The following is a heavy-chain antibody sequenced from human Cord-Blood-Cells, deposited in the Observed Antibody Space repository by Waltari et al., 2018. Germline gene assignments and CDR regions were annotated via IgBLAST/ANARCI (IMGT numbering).Heavy chain of an antibody. CDR2: ITPNSGGT. D-gene: IGHD3-16*01. Sequence: QVQLVQSGAEVKKPGASVKVSCKASGYTFTGYYMHWVRQAPGQGLEWMGGITPNSGGTNDAQKVQGRVPMTRDTSISTAYMGLGRRRSDDTAVYSCAREPGGKGGDYWGQGTLVTVSS. CDR1: GYTFTGYY. CDR3: AREPGGKGGDY. V-gene: IGHV1-2*02. J-gene: IGHJ4*02.